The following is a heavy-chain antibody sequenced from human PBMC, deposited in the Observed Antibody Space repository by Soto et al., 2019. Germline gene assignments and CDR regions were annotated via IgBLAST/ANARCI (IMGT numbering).Heavy chain of an antibody. CDR3: ARQYPSSSRHFDH. J-gene: IGHJ4*02. V-gene: IGHV3-21*01. CDR2: VSSGSSNI. Sequence: EVELVESGGGLVKPGESLKLSCAASGFTFRTYNMIWVRQAPGKGLEWLASVSSGSSNIYYAASVKGRFTISSDNAQNSLFLQSNSLSAEDTAVYYCARQYPSSSRHFDHWGQGTLVNVSA. CDR1: GFTFRTYN. D-gene: IGHD6-6*01.